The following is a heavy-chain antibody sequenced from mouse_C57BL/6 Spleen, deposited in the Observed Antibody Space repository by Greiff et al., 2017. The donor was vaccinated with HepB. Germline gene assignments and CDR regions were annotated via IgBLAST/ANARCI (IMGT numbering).Heavy chain of an antibody. CDR3: ARVITTVVASYYFDY. CDR1: GFNIKDYY. CDR2: IDPEDGET. V-gene: IGHV14-2*01. Sequence: EVKVVESGAELVKPGASVKLSCTASGFNIKDYYMHWVKQRTEQGLEWIGRIDPEDGETKYAPKFQGKATITADTSSNTAYLQLSSLTSEDTAVYYCARVITTVVASYYFDYWGQGTTLTVSS. D-gene: IGHD1-1*01. J-gene: IGHJ2*01.